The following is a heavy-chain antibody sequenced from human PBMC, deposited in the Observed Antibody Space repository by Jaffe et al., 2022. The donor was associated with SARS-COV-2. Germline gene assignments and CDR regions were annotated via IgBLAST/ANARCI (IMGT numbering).Heavy chain of an antibody. V-gene: IGHV3-15*01. J-gene: IGHJ3*02. CDR2: IKSKTDGGTT. CDR1: GFTFSNAW. D-gene: IGHD3-9*01. CDR3: TTDIILSFDAFDI. Sequence: EVQLVESGGGLVKPGGSLRLSCAASGFTFSNAWMSWVRQAPGKGLEWVGRIKSKTDGGTTDYAAPVKGRFTISRDDSKNTLYLQMNSLKTEDTAVYYCTTDIILSFDAFDIWGQGTMVTVSS.